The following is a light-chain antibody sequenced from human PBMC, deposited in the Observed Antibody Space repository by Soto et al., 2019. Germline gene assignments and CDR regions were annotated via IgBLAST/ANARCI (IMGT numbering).Light chain of an antibody. V-gene: IGKV4-1*01. J-gene: IGKJ2*01. CDR2: WAS. CDR1: QRGLYSSNNKNY. Sequence: IVMAQSPDSLAVSLGERGTLNCKSSQRGLYSSNNKNYLAWYQQKPGQPPKLLIYWASTRESGVPDRFSGFGCRTEHTINVCCLEIADVPLFQSSGSERSRSAFDRGTKVDIK. CDR3: SGSERSRSA.